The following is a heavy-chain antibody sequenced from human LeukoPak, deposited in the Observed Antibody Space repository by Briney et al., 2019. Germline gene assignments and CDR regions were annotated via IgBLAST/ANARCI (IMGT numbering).Heavy chain of an antibody. Sequence: GGSLRLSCTASGFTFGDYAMSWFRQAPGKGLEWVGFIRSKAYGGTTEYAASVKGRFTISRDDSKSIAYLQMNSLKTEDTAVHYCTRDYQYFDWLRDDAFDIWGQGTMVTVSS. D-gene: IGHD3-9*01. V-gene: IGHV3-49*03. CDR2: IRSKAYGGTT. CDR1: GFTFGDYA. CDR3: TRDYQYFDWLRDDAFDI. J-gene: IGHJ3*02.